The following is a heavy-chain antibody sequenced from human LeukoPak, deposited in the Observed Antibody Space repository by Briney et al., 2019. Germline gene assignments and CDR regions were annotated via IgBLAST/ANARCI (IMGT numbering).Heavy chain of an antibody. V-gene: IGHV3-7*01. CDR3: AREDGYCSGGNCYSYFDS. D-gene: IGHD2-15*01. CDR2: IKKTGSET. Sequence: GGSLRLSCAASGFTFSHFWMSWVRQAPGKGLEWVAYIKKTGSETYYVDSVKGRFTITRDNTRNSLFLQMYSLRAEDTAVYFCAREDGYCSGGNCYSYFDSWGQGTLVAVSS. J-gene: IGHJ4*02. CDR1: GFTFSHFW.